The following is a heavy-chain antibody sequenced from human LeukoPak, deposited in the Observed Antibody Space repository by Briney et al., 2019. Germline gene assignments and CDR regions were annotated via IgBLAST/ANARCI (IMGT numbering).Heavy chain of an antibody. CDR1: GYTFTGYY. CDR3: ARDMEITMDGDDAFDI. Sequence: ASVKVSCKASGYTFTGYYMHWVRQAPGQGLEWMGWINPNSGGTNYAQKFQGRVTMTRDTSISTAYMELSRLRSDDTAVYYCARDMEITMDGDDAFDIWGQGTMVTVSS. CDR2: INPNSGGT. V-gene: IGHV1-2*02. J-gene: IGHJ3*02. D-gene: IGHD3-10*01.